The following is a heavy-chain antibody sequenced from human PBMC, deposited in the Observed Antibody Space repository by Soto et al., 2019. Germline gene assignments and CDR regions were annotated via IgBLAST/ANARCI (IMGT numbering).Heavy chain of an antibody. J-gene: IGHJ6*02. Sequence: LQLQESGSGLVKPSQTLSLTCGVSGGSINSGDYAWSWIRQPPGKGLEWMGYMYHSGSTSYNPCLTGRVTILVDMSKNKFTLKLCSVTAADTAVYYCAGIRIAAAGGGLDVWGQVTTVTVSS. V-gene: IGHV4-30-2*01. CDR2: MYHSGST. CDR3: AGIRIAAAGGGLDV. CDR1: GGSINSGDYA. D-gene: IGHD6-13*01.